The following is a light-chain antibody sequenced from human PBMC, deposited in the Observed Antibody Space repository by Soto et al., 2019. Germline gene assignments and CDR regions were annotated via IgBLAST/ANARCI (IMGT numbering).Light chain of an antibody. J-gene: IGKJ1*01. CDR3: QQYGSSGT. V-gene: IGKV3-20*01. Sequence: ELVLTQSPGSLSLSPGERATLSCRASQSVSSIYLAWYQQKPGQAPRLLIYSTSSRATGIPDRFSGSGSGTDFTLTINRLEPEDFAVYYCQQYGSSGTFAQGTKVEIK. CDR2: STS. CDR1: QSVSSIY.